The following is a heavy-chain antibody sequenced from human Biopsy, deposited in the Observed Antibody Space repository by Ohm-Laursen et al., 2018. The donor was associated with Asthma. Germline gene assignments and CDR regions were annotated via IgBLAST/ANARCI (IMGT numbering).Heavy chain of an antibody. Sequence: SQTLSLTCTVSGGSISSYYWSWIRQPPGRGLEWIGYMYSSGSTNYNPSLKSRVTISVDTSKKQISLRLSSVIAADTAVYYCAGFCSGGNCPDHWGQGTLVTVSS. J-gene: IGHJ4*02. CDR3: AGFCSGGNCPDH. CDR2: MYSSGST. D-gene: IGHD2-15*01. V-gene: IGHV4-59*01. CDR1: GGSISSYY.